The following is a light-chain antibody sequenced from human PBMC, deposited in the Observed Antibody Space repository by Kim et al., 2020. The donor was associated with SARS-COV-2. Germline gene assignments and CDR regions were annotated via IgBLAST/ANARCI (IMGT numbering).Light chain of an antibody. CDR2: GNS. CDR3: QSYDSSLSGGV. Sequence: GVTISCTGSSTNIGAGYDVHWYQQLPGTAPKLLIYGNSSRPSGVPDRFSGSKSGTSASLAITGLQAEDEADYYCQSYDSSLSGGVFGGGTQLTV. J-gene: IGLJ3*02. V-gene: IGLV1-40*01. CDR1: STNIGAGYD.